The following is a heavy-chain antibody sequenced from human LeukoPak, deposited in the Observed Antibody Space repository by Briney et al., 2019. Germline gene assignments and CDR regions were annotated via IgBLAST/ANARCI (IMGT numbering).Heavy chain of an antibody. V-gene: IGHV3-30*18. Sequence: GGSLRLSCAASGFTFSSYGMHWVRQAPGKGLEWVAVISYDGSNKYYADSVKGRFTISRDNSKNTLYLQMISLRAEDTAVYYCANPITIFGVALIDYWGQGTLVTVSS. CDR3: ANPITIFGVALIDY. J-gene: IGHJ4*02. CDR2: ISYDGSNK. CDR1: GFTFSSYG. D-gene: IGHD3-3*01.